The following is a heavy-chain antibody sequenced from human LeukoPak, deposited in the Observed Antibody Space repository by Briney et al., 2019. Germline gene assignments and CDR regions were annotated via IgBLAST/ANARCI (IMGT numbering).Heavy chain of an antibody. CDR2: ICGRGTTK. Sequence: GGSLRLSCAASGFNFNTYEMNWVRQAPGKGLEWVSYICGRGTTKYYADSVKGRFTISRDNAENTVYLQMDSLRVEDTAVYYCAKVLSGSQDYWGQGTLVTVFS. CDR3: AKVLSGSQDY. J-gene: IGHJ4*02. V-gene: IGHV3-48*03. D-gene: IGHD1-26*01. CDR1: GFNFNTYE.